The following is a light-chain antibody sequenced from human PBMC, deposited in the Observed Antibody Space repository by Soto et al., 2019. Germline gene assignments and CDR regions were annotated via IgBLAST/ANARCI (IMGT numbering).Light chain of an antibody. J-gene: IGKJ1*01. CDR3: QHYNNWPPWT. V-gene: IGKV3-15*01. CDR1: QSVSSN. Sequence: EIVMTQTPATLSVSPGQRATLSCRASQSVSSNLAWYQQKPGQAPRLLIYGASTRATGIPVRFSGGGSGTEFTLTISSLQSEDFAVYYCQHYNNWPPWTFGQGTKVEVK. CDR2: GAS.